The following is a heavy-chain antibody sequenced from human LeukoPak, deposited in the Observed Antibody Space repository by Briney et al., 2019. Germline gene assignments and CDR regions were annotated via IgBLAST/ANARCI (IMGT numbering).Heavy chain of an antibody. J-gene: IGHJ5*02. V-gene: IGHV5-51*01. D-gene: IGHD3-16*01. CDR1: GYSFTTYW. Sequence: GESLKISCKVSGYSFTTYWIGWVRQMPGKGLEWMGVIYPADSDTKYSPSFQGQVTMSVDKSISTAYLQWSSLKVPDTAMYYCARHLGNWFDPWGQGTLVTVSS. CDR2: IYPADSDT. CDR3: ARHLGNWFDP.